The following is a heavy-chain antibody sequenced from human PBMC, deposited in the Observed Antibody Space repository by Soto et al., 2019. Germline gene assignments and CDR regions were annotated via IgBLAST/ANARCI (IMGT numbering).Heavy chain of an antibody. CDR2: IKQDGSEK. J-gene: IGHJ4*02. V-gene: IGHV3-7*01. CDR3: AKIRSAGEPDY. Sequence: GSLRLSCAASGFTFITYWMSWVRQAPGKGLEWVANIKQDGSEKHYVDSVKGRFTISRDNAKNSLLLQMNSLRAEDTAVYYCAKIRSAGEPDYWGQGTLVTVSS. CDR1: GFTFITYW.